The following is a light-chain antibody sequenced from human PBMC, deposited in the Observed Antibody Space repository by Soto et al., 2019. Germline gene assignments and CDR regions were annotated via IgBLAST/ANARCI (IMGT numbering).Light chain of an antibody. CDR1: QSVSSS. CDR3: QQRSNWPLLT. V-gene: IGKV3-11*01. CDR2: DAS. Sequence: EIVLTQSPATLSLSPGERATISCRASQSVSSSLAWYQQKPGQAPRLLIYDASNRATGIPARFSGSGSGTDFTLTISSLEPEDFAVYYCQQRSNWPLLTFGPGTKVDIK. J-gene: IGKJ3*01.